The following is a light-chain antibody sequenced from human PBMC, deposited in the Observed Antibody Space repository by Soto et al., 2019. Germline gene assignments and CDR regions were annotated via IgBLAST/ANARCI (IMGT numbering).Light chain of an antibody. J-gene: IGKJ1*01. V-gene: IGKV1-5*01. CDR2: DAS. CDR1: QSISSW. CDR3: KQYETFSGT. Sequence: IQMTQSPSTVSAPVGDRVTITCRASQSISSWLAWYQEKTVKAAEVLIYDASALPRGVRSRFSGSGSGTKFTLTIAILQPDDFATYCCKQYETFSGTLGPGTKV.